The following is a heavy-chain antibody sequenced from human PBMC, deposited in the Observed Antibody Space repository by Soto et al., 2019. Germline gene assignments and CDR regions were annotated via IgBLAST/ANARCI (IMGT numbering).Heavy chain of an antibody. V-gene: IGHV1-18*01. J-gene: IGHJ6*02. CDR3: ARYVVPAAMWYYYYGMDV. D-gene: IGHD2-2*01. CDR2: ISAYNGNT. Sequence: ASVKVSCKASGYTFTIYGISCVLQSPLQGLEWMGWISAYNGNTNYAQKLQGRVTMTTDTSTSTAYMELRGLRSDDTAVYYCARYVVPAAMWYYYYGMDVWGQGTTVTVSS. CDR1: GYTFTIYG.